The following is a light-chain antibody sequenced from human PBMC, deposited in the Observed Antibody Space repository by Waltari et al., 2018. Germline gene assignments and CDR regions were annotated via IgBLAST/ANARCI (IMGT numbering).Light chain of an antibody. CDR3: QQYYSVPPT. CDR1: PTVPNTSNNKNY. CDR2: WAS. J-gene: IGKJ1*01. V-gene: IGKV4-1*01. Sequence: LVITQPPHSLAVSLGPSPTVQFRSIPTVPNTSNNKNYLAWYQQKAGQSPQMLIYWASTRESGVPDRFSGSGSGTDFTLSIDSLQAEDVAVYHCQQYYSVPPTFGQGTKVEIK.